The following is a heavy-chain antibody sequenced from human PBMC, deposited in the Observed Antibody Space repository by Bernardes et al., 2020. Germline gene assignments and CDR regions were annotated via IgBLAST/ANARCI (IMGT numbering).Heavy chain of an antibody. CDR1: GFTFRSYS. Sequence: GGSLRLSCVGSGFTFRSYSMSWVRQAPGKGLQWVSSMRGDGDTTHYADSVKGRFTISRDDSKNTMYLQMNSLRAEDTAVYYCAKSLVATIIPDAFDVWGQGTMVTVSS. V-gene: IGHV3-23*01. J-gene: IGHJ3*01. CDR2: MRGDGDTT. CDR3: AKSLVATIIPDAFDV. D-gene: IGHD3-10*01.